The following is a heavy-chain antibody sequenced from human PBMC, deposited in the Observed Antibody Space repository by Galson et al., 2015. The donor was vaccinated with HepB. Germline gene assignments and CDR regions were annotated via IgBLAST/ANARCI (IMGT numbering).Heavy chain of an antibody. J-gene: IGHJ4*02. Sequence: QSGAEVKKPGESLKISCKASGYIFTDYWIGWVRQVPGTGLDYMGSIYPADADTRYHPSLQGQVTISADKSITTAYLQWHSLKASDSAMYYCAIYRSGPPFWGQGTLVTVSS. D-gene: IGHD6-19*01. CDR3: AIYRSGPPF. CDR1: GYIFTDYW. V-gene: IGHV5-51*01. CDR2: IYPADADT.